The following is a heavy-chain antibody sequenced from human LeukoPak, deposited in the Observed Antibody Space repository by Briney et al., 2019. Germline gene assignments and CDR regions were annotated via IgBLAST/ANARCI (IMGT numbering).Heavy chain of an antibody. D-gene: IGHD6-13*01. CDR2: INHSGST. Sequence: SETLSLTCAVYGGSFSGYYWSWIRQPPGKGLEWIGEINHSGSTNYNPSLKSRVTISVDTSKNQLSLKLSSVTAADTAVYYCARAPRPIAAPFDYWGQGTLVTVSS. V-gene: IGHV4-34*01. J-gene: IGHJ4*02. CDR1: GGSFSGYY. CDR3: ARAPRPIAAPFDY.